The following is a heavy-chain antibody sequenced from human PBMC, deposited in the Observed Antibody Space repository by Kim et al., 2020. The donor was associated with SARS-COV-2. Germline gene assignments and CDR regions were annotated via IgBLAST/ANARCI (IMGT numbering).Heavy chain of an antibody. Sequence: GGSLRLSCAASGFTFSSYAMSWVRQAPGKGLEWVSAISGSGGSTYYADSVKGRFTISRDNSKNTLYLQMNSLRAEDTAVYYCAKDTYYYGSGSSLFDYWGQGTLVTVSS. J-gene: IGHJ4*02. CDR2: ISGSGGST. V-gene: IGHV3-23*01. D-gene: IGHD3-10*01. CDR1: GFTFSSYA. CDR3: AKDTYYYGSGSSLFDY.